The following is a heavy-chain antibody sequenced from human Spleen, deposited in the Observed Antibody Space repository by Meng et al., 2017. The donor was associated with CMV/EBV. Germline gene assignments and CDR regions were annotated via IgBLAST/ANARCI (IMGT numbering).Heavy chain of an antibody. CDR3: AHSPPYSSGWLYYFDY. CDR1: FSLSTSGVR. V-gene: IGHV2-5*01. D-gene: IGHD6-19*01. J-gene: IGHJ4*02. CDR2: IYWNDDK. Sequence: FSLSTSGVRVGWIRQPPGKALEWLALIYWNDDKRYSPSLKSRLTITKDTSKNQVVLTMTNMDPVDTATYYCAHSPPYSSGWLYYFDYWGQGTLVTVSS.